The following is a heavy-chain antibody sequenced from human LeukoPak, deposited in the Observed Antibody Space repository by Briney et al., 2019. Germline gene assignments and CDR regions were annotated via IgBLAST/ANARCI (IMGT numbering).Heavy chain of an antibody. J-gene: IGHJ4*02. CDR3: ARGSSSSYCFDY. CDR1: GFTFSSYS. CDR2: ISSSSSYI. Sequence: GGSLRLSCAASGFTFSSYSMNWVRQAPGKGLEWVSSISSSSSYIYYADSVKGRFTISRDNAKNSLYLQMNSLRAEDTAVYYCARGSSSSYCFDYWGQGTLVTVSS. V-gene: IGHV3-21*01. D-gene: IGHD6-6*01.